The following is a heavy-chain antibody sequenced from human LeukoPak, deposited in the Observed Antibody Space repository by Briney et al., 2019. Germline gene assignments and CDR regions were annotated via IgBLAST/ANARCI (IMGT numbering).Heavy chain of an antibody. CDR3: TQVPIAVAGTGGDY. CDR1: GFTFSSYS. Sequence: GGSLRLSCAASGFTFSSYSMNWVRQAPGKGLEWVSSISSSSSYIYYADSVKGRFTISRDNAKNSLYLQMNSLRAEDTAVYYCTQVPIAVAGTGGDYWGQGTLVTVSS. J-gene: IGHJ4*02. V-gene: IGHV3-21*04. CDR2: ISSSSSYI. D-gene: IGHD6-19*01.